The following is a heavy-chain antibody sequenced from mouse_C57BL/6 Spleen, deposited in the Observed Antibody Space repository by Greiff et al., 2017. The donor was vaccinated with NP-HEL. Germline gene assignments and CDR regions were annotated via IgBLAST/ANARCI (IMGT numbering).Heavy chain of an antibody. Sequence: DVKLVESGGGLVKPGGSLKLSCAASGFTFSSYAMSWVRQTPEKRLEWVATISDGGSYTYYPDNLKGRFTISRDNAKNNLYLQMSHLKSEDTAMYYCARDGDGYSFDYWGQGTTLTVSS. J-gene: IGHJ2*01. V-gene: IGHV5-4*01. CDR3: ARDGDGYSFDY. CDR1: GFTFSSYA. D-gene: IGHD2-3*01. CDR2: ISDGGSYT.